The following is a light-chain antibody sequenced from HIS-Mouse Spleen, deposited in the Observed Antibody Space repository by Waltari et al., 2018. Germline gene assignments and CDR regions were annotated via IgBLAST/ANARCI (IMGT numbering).Light chain of an antibody. CDR1: SSNIGRTT. V-gene: IGLV1-44*01. Sequence: QSVLTQPPSASGTPGQRVTISCSGSSSNIGRTTVNWYQQLPGTAPKLPIYSNNQRPSGVPDRFSGSKSGTSASLAISGLQSEDEADYYCAAWDDSLNGPVFGGGTKLTVL. CDR3: AAWDDSLNGPV. CDR2: SNN. J-gene: IGLJ2*01.